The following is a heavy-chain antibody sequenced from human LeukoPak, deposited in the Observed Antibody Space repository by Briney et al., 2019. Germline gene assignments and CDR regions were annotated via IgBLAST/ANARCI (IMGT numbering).Heavy chain of an antibody. CDR2: ISYDGGNK. V-gene: IGHV3-30*04. CDR3: AKDRGY. Sequence: GGSLRLSCAASGFTFSRSAMHWVRQAPGKGLEWVAIISYDGGNKYYADSVKGRFTISRDNSKNTLSLQMNSLRAEDTAVYYCAKDRGYWGQGTLVTVSS. J-gene: IGHJ4*02. CDR1: GFTFSRSA.